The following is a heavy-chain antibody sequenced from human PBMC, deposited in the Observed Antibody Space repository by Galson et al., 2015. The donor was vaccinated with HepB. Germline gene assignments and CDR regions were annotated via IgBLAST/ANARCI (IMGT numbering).Heavy chain of an antibody. CDR1: GFTFRVFA. V-gene: IGHV3-23*01. CDR3: ARVGVVVAATPEYYYGMDV. CDR2: ISDTGSSA. Sequence: SLRLSCAASGFTFRVFAMSWVRQAPGKGLEWVSGISDTGSSAYYADSVKGRFTISRDNSKNTLWLQMNRLRVDDTAVYYCARVGVVVAATPEYYYGMDVWGQGTTVTVSS. D-gene: IGHD2-15*01. J-gene: IGHJ6*02.